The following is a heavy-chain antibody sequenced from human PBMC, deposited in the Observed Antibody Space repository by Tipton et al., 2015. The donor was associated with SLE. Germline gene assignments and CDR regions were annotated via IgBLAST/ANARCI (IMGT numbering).Heavy chain of an antibody. D-gene: IGHD5-12*01. CDR2: IDYSGGT. Sequence: TLSLTCTVSGYSITSAVYWGWIRQPPGKGLEWIGHIDYSGGTNYNPSLKSRLTISLDTSETQFSLRLSSVTAADTAVYYCARGGVGGYDYFDYWGQGTLVTVSS. CDR1: GYSITSAVY. J-gene: IGHJ4*02. CDR3: ARGGVGGYDYFDY. V-gene: IGHV4-38-2*02.